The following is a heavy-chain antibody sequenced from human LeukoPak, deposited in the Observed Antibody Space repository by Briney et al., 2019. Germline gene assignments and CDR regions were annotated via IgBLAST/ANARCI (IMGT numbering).Heavy chain of an antibody. D-gene: IGHD2-21*02. CDR3: AREPVTIAHRGFDH. Sequence: GGSLRLSCAASGFTFSSYSMNWVRQAPGKGLEWVSSISSSSSNKYYADSVKGRFTISRDNAKNTLYLQMNSLRAEDTAVYYCAREPVTIAHRGFDHWGQGTLVTVSS. CDR2: ISSSSSNK. CDR1: GFTFSSYS. J-gene: IGHJ5*02. V-gene: IGHV3-21*01.